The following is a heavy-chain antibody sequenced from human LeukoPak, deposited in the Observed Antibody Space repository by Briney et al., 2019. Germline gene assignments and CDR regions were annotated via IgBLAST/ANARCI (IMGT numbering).Heavy chain of an antibody. Sequence: SETLSLTCAVYGGSFSGYYWSWIRQPPGKGLEWIGEINHSGSTNYNPSLKSRVTISADTSKNQFSLKLSSVTAADTAVYYCARQTAGFDPWGQGTLVTVSS. CDR2: INHSGST. CDR1: GGSFSGYY. J-gene: IGHJ5*02. V-gene: IGHV4-34*01. CDR3: ARQTAGFDP. D-gene: IGHD1-1*01.